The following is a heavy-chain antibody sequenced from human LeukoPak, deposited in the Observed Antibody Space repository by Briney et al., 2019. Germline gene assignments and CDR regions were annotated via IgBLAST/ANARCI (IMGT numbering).Heavy chain of an antibody. CDR2: IKSKTDGGTT. Sequence: GGSLRLSCAASGFTFSNAWMSWVRQAPGKGLEWVGRIKSKTDGGTTDYAAPVKGRFSISRDDSKNTLYLQMNSLKTEDTAVYYCTTELITIFGVVTRRRDYWGQGTLVTVSS. J-gene: IGHJ4*02. D-gene: IGHD3-3*01. V-gene: IGHV3-15*01. CDR1: GFTFSNAW. CDR3: TTELITIFGVVTRRRDY.